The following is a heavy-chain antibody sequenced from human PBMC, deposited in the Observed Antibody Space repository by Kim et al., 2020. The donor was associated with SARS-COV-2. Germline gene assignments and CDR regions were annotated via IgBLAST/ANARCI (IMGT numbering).Heavy chain of an antibody. D-gene: IGHD1-26*01. J-gene: IGHJ4*02. CDR3: ARGVGWELLLGLDY. V-gene: IGHV1-18*01. Sequence: AQKLQGRGTMTTDTSTSTAYMELRSLRSDDTAVYYCARGVGWELLLGLDYWGQGTLVTVSS.